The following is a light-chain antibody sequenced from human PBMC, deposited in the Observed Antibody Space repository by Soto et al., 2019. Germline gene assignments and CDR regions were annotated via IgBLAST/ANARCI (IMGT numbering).Light chain of an antibody. CDR2: EVS. V-gene: IGLV2-14*01. Sequence: QSVLTQPASVSGSPGQSITISCTGTSSDVGGYKYVSWHQLHPGKAPKLIIYEVSNRPSGVSNRFSGSKSGNTASLTISGLQAEDEADYYSSSYSRSTAYVFGTGTKVTVL. CDR1: SSDVGGYKY. J-gene: IGLJ1*01. CDR3: SSYSRSTAYV.